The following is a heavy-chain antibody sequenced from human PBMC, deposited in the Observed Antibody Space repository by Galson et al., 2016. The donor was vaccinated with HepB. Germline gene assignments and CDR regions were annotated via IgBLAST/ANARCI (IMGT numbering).Heavy chain of an antibody. V-gene: IGHV3-53*01. Sequence: SLRLSCAASGFTVSSNYMSWVRQAPGKGLEWVSVIYDGSSTYYADSAKGRFTISRDNSQNTRHLQMNSLRGDDTAVYYCARVVRQLLSYGMDVWGQGTTVTVSS. D-gene: IGHD1-26*01. CDR3: ARVVRQLLSYGMDV. CDR2: IYDGSST. J-gene: IGHJ6*02. CDR1: GFTVSSNY.